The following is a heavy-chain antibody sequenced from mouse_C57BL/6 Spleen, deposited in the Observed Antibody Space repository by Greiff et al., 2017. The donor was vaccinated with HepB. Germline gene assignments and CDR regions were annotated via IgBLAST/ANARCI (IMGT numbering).Heavy chain of an antibody. V-gene: IGHV1-53*01. J-gene: IGHJ2*01. D-gene: IGHD2-3*01. Sequence: QVQLKEPGTELVKPGASVKLSCKASGYTFTSYWMHWVKQRPGQGLEWIGNINPSNGGTNYNEKFKSKATLTVDKSSSTAYMQLSSLTSGDSAVYYCARGPIYDGFDYWGQGTTLTVSS. CDR1: GYTFTSYW. CDR2: INPSNGGT. CDR3: ARGPIYDGFDY.